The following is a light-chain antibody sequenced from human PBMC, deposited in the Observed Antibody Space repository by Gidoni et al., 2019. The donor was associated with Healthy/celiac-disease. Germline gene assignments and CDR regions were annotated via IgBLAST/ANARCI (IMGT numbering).Light chain of an antibody. CDR1: QSVSSSY. V-gene: IGKV3-20*01. J-gene: IGKJ3*01. CDR3: QQYGSSPFT. Sequence: EIVLTQSPGTLSLSPGERATLSCRASQSVSSSYLAGYQQKPGQAPRLLIYGASSRATGIPDRFSGSGSGTDFTLTISRREPEDFAVYYCQQYGSSPFTFGPGTKVDIK. CDR2: GAS.